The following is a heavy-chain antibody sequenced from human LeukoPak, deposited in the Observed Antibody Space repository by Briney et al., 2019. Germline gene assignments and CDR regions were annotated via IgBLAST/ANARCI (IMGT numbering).Heavy chain of an antibody. Sequence: RASVKVSCKASGYTFTGYYIHWVRQAPGQGLEWMGWINPNSGGTNYAPKFQGRVTMTRDTSISTAYMELSRLTFDDTTIYYCATTLHIVVVTWHAFDIWGQGTMVTVSS. CDR2: INPNSGGT. CDR1: GYTFTGYY. CDR3: ATTLHIVVVTWHAFDI. D-gene: IGHD2-21*02. J-gene: IGHJ3*02. V-gene: IGHV1-2*02.